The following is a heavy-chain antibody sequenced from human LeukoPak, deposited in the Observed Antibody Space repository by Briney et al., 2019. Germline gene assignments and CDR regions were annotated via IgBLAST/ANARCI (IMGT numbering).Heavy chain of an antibody. Sequence: VASVKVSCKASGYTFTGYYMHWVRQAPGQGLEWMGWINPNSGGTNYAQKFQGRVTMTRDTSISTAYMELSRLRSDDTAVYYCARVIGLGELSLGYWGQGTLVTVSS. V-gene: IGHV1-2*02. CDR2: INPNSGGT. J-gene: IGHJ4*02. CDR3: ARVIGLGELSLGY. CDR1: GYTFTGYY. D-gene: IGHD3-10*01.